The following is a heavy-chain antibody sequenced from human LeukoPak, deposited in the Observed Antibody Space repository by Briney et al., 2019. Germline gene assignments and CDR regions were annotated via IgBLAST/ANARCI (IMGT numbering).Heavy chain of an antibody. D-gene: IGHD2-2*01. CDR1: GYTFTGYY. V-gene: IGHV1-2*02. Sequence: RRASVKVSCTASGYTFTGYYMHWVRQAPGQGLEWMGWINPNSGGTNYAQKFQGRVTMTRDTSISTAYMELSRLRSDDTAVYYCAREYCSSTSCYSHHFDYWGQGTLVTVSS. CDR2: INPNSGGT. J-gene: IGHJ4*02. CDR3: AREYCSSTSCYSHHFDY.